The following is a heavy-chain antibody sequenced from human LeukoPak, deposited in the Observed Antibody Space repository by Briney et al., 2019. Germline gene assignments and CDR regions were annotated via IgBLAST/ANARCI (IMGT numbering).Heavy chain of an antibody. J-gene: IGHJ4*02. CDR2: ISGSDGST. CDR1: GFTSSTYA. D-gene: IGHD3-10*01. V-gene: IGHV3-23*01. Sequence: GGSLRLSCAASGFTSSTYAMSWVRQAPGKGLEWVSGISGSDGSTYYADSVKGRFTISRDNSKNTLYLQMNSLRADDTAVYYCAKAGLGMVRGVIFYWGQGTLVTVSS. CDR3: AKAGLGMVRGVIFY.